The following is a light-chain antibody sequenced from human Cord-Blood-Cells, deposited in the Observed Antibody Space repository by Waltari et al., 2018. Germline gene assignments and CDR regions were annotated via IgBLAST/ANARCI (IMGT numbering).Light chain of an antibody. V-gene: IGLV2-23*01. CDR3: CSYAGSSTWV. CDR1: SSDVGSYNL. J-gene: IGLJ3*02. CDR2: EGS. Sequence: QSALTQPASVSGSPGQSITISCTGTSSDVGSYNLVSWYQQHPGKAPILMIYEGSKRPSGVSNRVSGSKSGNTASLTIAGLQAEDEADYYCCSYAGSSTWVFGGGTKLTVL.